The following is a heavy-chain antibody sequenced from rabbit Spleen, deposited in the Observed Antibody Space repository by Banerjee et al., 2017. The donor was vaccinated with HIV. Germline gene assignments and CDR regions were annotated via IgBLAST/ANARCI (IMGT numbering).Heavy chain of an antibody. V-gene: IGHV1S45*01. CDR2: IYTGSSGVT. J-gene: IGHJ4*01. CDR1: GFDFGSQYY. D-gene: IGHD8-1*01. Sequence: QEQLVESGGDLVKPGASLTLTCTASGFDFGSQYYMCWVRQAPGKGPEWVACIYTGSSGVTYYASWAKGRFTISKTSSTTMTLQMTSLTAADTATYFCARDGAGGSYFALWGPGTLVTVS. CDR3: ARDGAGGSYFAL.